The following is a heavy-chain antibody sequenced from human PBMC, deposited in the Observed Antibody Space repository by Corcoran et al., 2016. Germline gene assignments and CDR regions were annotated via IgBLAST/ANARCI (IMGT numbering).Heavy chain of an antibody. V-gene: IGHV1-2*04. D-gene: IGHD6-19*01. CDR2: INPNSGGT. Sequence: QVQLVQSGAEVKKPGASVKVSCKASGYTFTGYQMHWVRQAPGQGLEWMGWINPNSGGTNYAQKFQGWVNMSRDTSISTAYMELNRLRSDDTAVYYCARGGSSGWGWFDPWGQGTLVTVSS. J-gene: IGHJ5*02. CDR3: ARGGSSGWGWFDP. CDR1: GYTFTGYQ.